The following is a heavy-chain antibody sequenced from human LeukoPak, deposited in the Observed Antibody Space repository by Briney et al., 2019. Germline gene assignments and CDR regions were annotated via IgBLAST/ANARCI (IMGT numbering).Heavy chain of an antibody. CDR1: GGTFSSCA. J-gene: IGHJ4*02. CDR2: IIPIFGTA. Sequence: SVKVSCKASGGTFSSCAISWVRQAPGQGLEWMGGIIPIFGTANYAQKFQGRVTITTDESTSTAYMELSSLRSEDTAVYYCARGFLRVSTYYYDSSGYYFDYWGQGTLVTVSS. D-gene: IGHD3-22*01. CDR3: ARGFLRVSTYYYDSSGYYFDY. V-gene: IGHV1-69*05.